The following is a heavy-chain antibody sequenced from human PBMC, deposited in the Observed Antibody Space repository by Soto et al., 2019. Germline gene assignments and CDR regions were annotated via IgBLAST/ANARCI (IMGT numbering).Heavy chain of an antibody. CDR1: GFTFSSYG. D-gene: IGHD3-9*01. V-gene: IGHV3-33*01. Sequence: GGSLRLSCAASGFTFSSYGMHWVRQAPGKGLEWVAVIWYDGSNKYYADSVKGRFTISRDNSKNTLYLQMNSLSAEDTAVYYCARDYNDSVTYYYYYGMDVWGQGTTVTVSS. J-gene: IGHJ6*02. CDR3: ARDYNDSVTYYYYYGMDV. CDR2: IWYDGSNK.